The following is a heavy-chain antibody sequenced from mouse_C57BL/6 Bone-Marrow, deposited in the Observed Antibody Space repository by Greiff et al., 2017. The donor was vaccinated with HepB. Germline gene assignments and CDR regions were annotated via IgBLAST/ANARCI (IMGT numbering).Heavy chain of an antibody. CDR1: GYTFTSYW. J-gene: IGHJ1*03. CDR2: IYPSDSET. V-gene: IGHV1-61*01. CDR3: ARSLLHSNCWYFDV. D-gene: IGHD2-5*01. Sequence: VQLQQPGAELVRPGSSVKLSCKASGYTFTSYWMDWVKQRPGQGLEWIGNIYPSDSETHYNQKFKDKATLTVDKSSSTAYMQFSSLTSEDSAIYYCARSLLHSNCWYFDVWGTGTTVTVSS.